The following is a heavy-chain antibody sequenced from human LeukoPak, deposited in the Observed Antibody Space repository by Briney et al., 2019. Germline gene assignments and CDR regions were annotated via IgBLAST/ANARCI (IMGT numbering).Heavy chain of an antibody. CDR2: ISSSSSYI. CDR1: GFTFSSYS. Sequence: GGSLRLSCAASGFTFSSYSMNWVRQAPGKGLEWVSSISSSSSYIYYADSVKGRFTISRDNAKNSLYLQMNSLRAEDTAVYCCARDSAIAARPGDYWGQGTLVTVSS. V-gene: IGHV3-21*01. D-gene: IGHD6-6*01. CDR3: ARDSAIAARPGDY. J-gene: IGHJ4*02.